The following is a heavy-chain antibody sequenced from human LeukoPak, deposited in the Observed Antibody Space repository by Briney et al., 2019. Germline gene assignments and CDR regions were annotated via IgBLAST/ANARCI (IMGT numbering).Heavy chain of an antibody. CDR3: ARGIRGGTDLLYFDY. CDR1: GYTFAGYY. J-gene: IGHJ4*02. D-gene: IGHD3-16*01. V-gene: IGHV1-2*02. Sequence: ASVKVSCKASGYTFAGYYMHWLRQAPGQGLEWMGWINPNSGGTNYAQKFQGRVTMTRDTSITTSYMELSRLRSDDTAVYYCARGIRGGTDLLYFDYWGQGTLVTVSS. CDR2: INPNSGGT.